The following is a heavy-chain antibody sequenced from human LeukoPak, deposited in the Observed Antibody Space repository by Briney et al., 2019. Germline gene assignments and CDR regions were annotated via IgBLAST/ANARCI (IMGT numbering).Heavy chain of an antibody. V-gene: IGHV2-5*02. CDR3: AHRSYYSGSGTLDY. J-gene: IGHJ4*02. CDR2: IYWDDDK. D-gene: IGHD3-10*01. Sequence: SGPTLVKPTQTLTLTCTFSGFSLSTSGVGVGWIRQPPGKALEWLALIYWDDDKRYSPSLKSRLTITKDTSKNQVVLTMTNTDPVDTTTYYCAHRSYYSGSGTLDYWGQGTLVTVSS. CDR1: GFSLSTSGVG.